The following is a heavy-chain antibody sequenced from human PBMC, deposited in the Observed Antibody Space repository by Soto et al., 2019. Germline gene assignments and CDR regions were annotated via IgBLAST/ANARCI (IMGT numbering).Heavy chain of an antibody. J-gene: IGHJ4*02. CDR2: ISGDGGST. D-gene: IGHD6-19*01. Sequence: GGSLRLSCAASGFTFDDYAMHWVRQAPGKGLEWVSLISGDGGSTYYADSVKGRFTISRDNSKNSLYLQMNSLRTEDTALYYGAKDPEGGSSGWYSIDYWGQGTLVTVSS. V-gene: IGHV3-43*02. CDR1: GFTFDDYA. CDR3: AKDPEGGSSGWYSIDY.